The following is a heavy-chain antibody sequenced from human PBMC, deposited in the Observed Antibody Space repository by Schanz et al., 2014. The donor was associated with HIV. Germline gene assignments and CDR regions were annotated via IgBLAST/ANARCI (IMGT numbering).Heavy chain of an antibody. CDR3: ARASVMDFLDY. D-gene: IGHD3-16*01. J-gene: IGHJ4*02. V-gene: IGHV3-21*01. Sequence: EVQLVESGGGLVKPGGSLRLSCAASGFTFGTFSMNWVRQAPGKGLEWVSSISSSGRYIYYADSVKGRFTISRDDAKSSLFLQMNSLRAEDTAVYYCARASVMDFLDYWGQGTLVTVSS. CDR1: GFTFGTFS. CDR2: ISSSGRYI.